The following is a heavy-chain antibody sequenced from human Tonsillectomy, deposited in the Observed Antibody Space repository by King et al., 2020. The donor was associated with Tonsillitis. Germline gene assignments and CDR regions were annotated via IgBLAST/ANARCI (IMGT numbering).Heavy chain of an antibody. CDR1: GFTFSSYG. CDR2: IWYDGSNK. V-gene: IGHV3-33*01. Sequence: VQLVESGGGVVQPGRSLRLSCAASGFTFSSYGMHWVRQAPGKGLEWVAVIWYDGSNKYYADSVKGRFTISRDNSKNTLYLQMNSLRAEDTAAYYCARSESGYYNWFDPWGQGTLVTVSS. J-gene: IGHJ5*02. D-gene: IGHD3-3*01. CDR3: ARSESGYYNWFDP.